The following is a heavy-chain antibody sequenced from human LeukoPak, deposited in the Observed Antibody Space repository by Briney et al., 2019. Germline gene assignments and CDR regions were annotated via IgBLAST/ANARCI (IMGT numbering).Heavy chain of an antibody. CDR1: GGTFSSYG. CDR2: ISAYNGNT. D-gene: IGHD2-15*01. V-gene: IGHV1-18*01. Sequence: ASVKVSCKASGGTFSSYGISWVRQAPGQGLEWMGWISAYNGNTNYAQKLQGRVTMTTDTSTSTAYMELRSLRSDDTAVYYCARGTCSGGSCYSGPYWGQGTLVTVSS. CDR3: ARGTCSGGSCYSGPY. J-gene: IGHJ4*02.